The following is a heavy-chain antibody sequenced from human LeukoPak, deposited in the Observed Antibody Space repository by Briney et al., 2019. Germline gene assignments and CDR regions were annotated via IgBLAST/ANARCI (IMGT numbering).Heavy chain of an antibody. J-gene: IGHJ4*02. V-gene: IGHV3-23*01. CDR2: ISGSGGST. CDR1: GFTFSSYA. D-gene: IGHD3-22*01. CDR3: ARTYYYDSSGYDH. Sequence: PGGSLRLSCAASGFTFSSYAMSWVRQAPGKWLEWVSAISGSGGSTYYADSVKGRFTISRDNSKNTLYLQMNSLRAEDTAVYSCARTYYYDSSGYDHCGQGTLVTVST.